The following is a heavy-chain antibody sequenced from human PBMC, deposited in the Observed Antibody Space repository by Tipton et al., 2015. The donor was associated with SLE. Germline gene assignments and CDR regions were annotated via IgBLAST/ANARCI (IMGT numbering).Heavy chain of an antibody. D-gene: IGHD1-26*01. Sequence: LRLSCAVYGGSFSGYYWSWIRQPPGKGLEWIGEINHSGSTNYNPPLKSRVTISVDTSKNQFSLKLSSVTAADTAVYYCARGRQWELRDAEYFQHWGQGTLVTVSS. V-gene: IGHV4-34*01. CDR2: INHSGST. J-gene: IGHJ1*01. CDR3: ARGRQWELRDAEYFQH. CDR1: GGSFSGYY.